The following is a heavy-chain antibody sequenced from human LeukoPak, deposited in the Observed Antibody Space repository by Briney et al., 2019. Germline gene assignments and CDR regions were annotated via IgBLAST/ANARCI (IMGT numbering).Heavy chain of an antibody. J-gene: IGHJ6*02. CDR2: INQDESEK. V-gene: IGHV3-7*01. CDR1: GFTFSGSW. CDR3: ARGHYGLDV. Sequence: PGGSLRPSCAASGFTFSGSWMSWVRQTPEKGLEWVANINQDESEKYSLDSVKGRFSISRDNARNSLSLQMNSLRVEDTAVYYCARGHYGLDVWGQGTTVIVSS.